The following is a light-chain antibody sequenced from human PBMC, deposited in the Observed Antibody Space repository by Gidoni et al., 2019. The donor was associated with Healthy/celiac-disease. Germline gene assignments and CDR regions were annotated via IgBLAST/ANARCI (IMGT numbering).Light chain of an antibody. V-gene: IGKV1-5*01. CDR3: QQYNSYSYT. CDR2: DAS. J-gene: IGKJ2*01. CDR1: QSISSS. Sequence: DIQMTQSPSTRSASVGDRVTITCRAIQSISSSLAWYQQKPGKAPKLLIHDASSLESGVPSSFIGSGSGTAFTLTISSLQPDDFATYYCQQYNSYSYTFGHGTKLEIK.